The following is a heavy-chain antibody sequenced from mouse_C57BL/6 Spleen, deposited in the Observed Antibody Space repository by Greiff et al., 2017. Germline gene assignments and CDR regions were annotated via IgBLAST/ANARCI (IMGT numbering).Heavy chain of an antibody. V-gene: IGHV14-2*01. J-gene: IGHJ3*01. CDR1: GFNIKDYY. Sequence: VQLKQSGAELVKPGASVKLSCTASGFNIKDYYMHWVKQRTEQGLEWIGRIDPEDGETKYAPKFQGKATITADTSSNTAYLQLSSLTSEDTAVYYCAYYYCNQLGPAWFAYWGQGTLVTVSA. CDR3: AYYYCNQLGPAWFAY. CDR2: IDPEDGET. D-gene: IGHD4-1*02.